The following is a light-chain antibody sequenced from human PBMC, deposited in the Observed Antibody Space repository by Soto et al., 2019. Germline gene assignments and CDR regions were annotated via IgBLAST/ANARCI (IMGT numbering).Light chain of an antibody. CDR1: RDISNS. CDR2: GAS. J-gene: IGKJ2*01. Sequence: DIQMTQSPSSVCASVGDRLTITCRASRDISNSLAWYQQTPGKAPKLLLRGASSLHRGVPSRFSGGGAGTEFTLTISSLQTEDYATYYCQQTSAFPRTFGQGTKVDVK. CDR3: QQTSAFPRT. V-gene: IGKV1-12*01.